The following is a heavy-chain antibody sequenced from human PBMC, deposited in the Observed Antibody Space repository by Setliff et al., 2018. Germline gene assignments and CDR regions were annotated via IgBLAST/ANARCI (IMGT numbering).Heavy chain of an antibody. Sequence: ASVKVSCKSSGGTFSSSGITWVRQAPGQRLQWLGRFIPILGATNYAQNFQGRVSISADESTTTGYMELRSLRSDDTAVYYCARELRSPYWHLDSWGQGTQVTVSS. J-gene: IGHJ5*01. V-gene: IGHV1-69*13. CDR2: FIPILGAT. CDR3: ARELRSPYWHLDS. CDR1: GGTFSSSG. D-gene: IGHD3-16*01.